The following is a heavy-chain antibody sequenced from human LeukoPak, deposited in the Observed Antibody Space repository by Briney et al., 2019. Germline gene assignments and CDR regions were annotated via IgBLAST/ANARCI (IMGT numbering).Heavy chain of an antibody. CDR3: ARRSRLTGEPPALDV. V-gene: IGHV4-39*07. J-gene: IGHJ6*04. Sequence: SESLSLTCTVSGGSISSSSYYWGWIRQPPGKGLEWIGEINHSGSTNYNPSLKSRVTISVDTSKNQFSLKLSSVTAADTAVYYCARRSRLTGEPPALDVWGKGTTVTVSS. D-gene: IGHD7-27*01. CDR1: GGSISSSSYY. CDR2: INHSGST.